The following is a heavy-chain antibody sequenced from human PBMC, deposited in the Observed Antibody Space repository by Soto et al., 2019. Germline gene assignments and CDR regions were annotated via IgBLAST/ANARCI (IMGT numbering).Heavy chain of an antibody. V-gene: IGHV1-18*01. CDR3: ASQEEGHGDFDY. J-gene: IGHJ4*02. CDR2: ISAYNGNT. CDR1: GYTFTSYG. Sequence: ASVKVSCKASGYTFTSYGISWVRQAPGQGLEWMGWISAYNGNTNYAQKLQGRVTMTIDTSTSTAYMELRSLRSDDTAVYYCASQEEGHGDFDYWGQGTLVTVSS.